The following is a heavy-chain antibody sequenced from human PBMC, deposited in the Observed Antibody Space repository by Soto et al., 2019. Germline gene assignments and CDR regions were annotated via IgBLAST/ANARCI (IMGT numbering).Heavy chain of an antibody. CDR3: AKSRTGPGDYFDY. V-gene: IGHV3-23*01. CDR1: GFTFSIYA. D-gene: IGHD1-1*01. J-gene: IGHJ4*02. CDR2: ISNGDHSA. Sequence: PGGSLRLSCAASGFTFSIYALTWVRQAPGKGLEWVSAISNGDHSAYYADSVKGRFTISRDDSKNTLYLQMNSLRAEDTAVYYCAKSRTGPGDYFDYWGQGTLVTVSS.